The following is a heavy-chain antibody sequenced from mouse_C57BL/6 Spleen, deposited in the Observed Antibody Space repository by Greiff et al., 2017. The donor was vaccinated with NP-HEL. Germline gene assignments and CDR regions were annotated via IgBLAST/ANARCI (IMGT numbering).Heavy chain of an antibody. CDR2: IDPSDCYT. Sequence: QVQLQQPGAELVKPGASVKLSCKASGYTFTSYWMQWVKQRPGQGLEWIGEIDPSDCYTNYNQKFKVKATLTVDTYSSTAYMQLSSLSSEDSAVNYCARPRYYTWLAYWGHGTLVTVSA. D-gene: IGHD2-3*01. J-gene: IGHJ3*01. CDR3: ARPRYYTWLAY. V-gene: IGHV1-50*01. CDR1: GYTFTSYW.